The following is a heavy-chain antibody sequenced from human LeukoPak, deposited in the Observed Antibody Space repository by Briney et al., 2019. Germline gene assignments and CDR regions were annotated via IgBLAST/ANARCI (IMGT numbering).Heavy chain of an antibody. CDR2: VYHTGTT. D-gene: IGHD6-13*01. J-gene: IGHJ4*02. CDR1: GGPIKTTDFF. V-gene: IGHV4-39*07. Sequence: SETLSLTCTLSGGPIKTTDFFWGWIRQPPGKGLEWIGSVYHTGTTYYSPSLKSRVAISVDTSKNQFSLKLSSVTAADTAVYYCARTVRSSWYFDYWGQGTLVTVSS. CDR3: ARTVRSSWYFDY.